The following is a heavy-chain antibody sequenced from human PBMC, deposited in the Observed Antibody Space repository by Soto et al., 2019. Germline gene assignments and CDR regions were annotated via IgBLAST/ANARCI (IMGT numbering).Heavy chain of an antibody. Sequence: QLQLQESGPGLVKASETLSLTCTVSGGSINTNAYYWAWVRQPPGKGREWIGSIDYSGKTYHHSSLNSRVILSSDMPKNQFSLRLTSVTAADTAVYSCARHPDDYYDSWGQGTLVTVSS. CDR3: ARHPDDYYDS. J-gene: IGHJ5*02. CDR1: GGSINTNAYY. D-gene: IGHD3-16*01. V-gene: IGHV4-39*01. CDR2: IDYSGKT.